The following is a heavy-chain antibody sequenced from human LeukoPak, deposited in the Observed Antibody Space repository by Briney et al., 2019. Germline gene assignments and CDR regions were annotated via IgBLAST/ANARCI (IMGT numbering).Heavy chain of an antibody. CDR3: ARVASSSGWVFDY. CDR2: IYYSGST. D-gene: IGHD6-19*01. CDR1: GGSISSYY. J-gene: IGHJ4*02. Sequence: SETLSLTCTVSGGSISSYYWSWIRQPPGKGLEWIGYIYYSGSTNYNPSLKSRVTISVDTSKNQFSLKLSSVTAADTAVYYCARVASSSGWVFDYWGQGTLVTVSS. V-gene: IGHV4-59*01.